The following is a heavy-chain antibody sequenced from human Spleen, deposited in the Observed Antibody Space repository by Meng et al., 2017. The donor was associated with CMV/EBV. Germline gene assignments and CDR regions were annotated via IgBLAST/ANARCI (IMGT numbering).Heavy chain of an antibody. CDR1: GGSISSGGYY. J-gene: IGHJ4*02. CDR3: ARVGALDWSIFDY. Sequence: LRLSCTVSGGSISSGGYYWSWIRQHPGKGLEWIGYIYYSGSTYYNPSLKSRVTISVDTSKNQFSLDLRSVTAADTAVYYCARVGALDWSIFDYWGQGTLVTVSS. CDR2: IYYSGST. V-gene: IGHV4-31*03. D-gene: IGHD3/OR15-3a*01.